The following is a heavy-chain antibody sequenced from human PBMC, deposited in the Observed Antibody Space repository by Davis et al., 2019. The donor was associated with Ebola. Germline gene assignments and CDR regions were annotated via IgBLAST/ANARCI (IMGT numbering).Heavy chain of an antibody. D-gene: IGHD6-19*01. Sequence: ESLKLSCAASGFTFSNYWMRWVRQAPGQGLERVANILPDGSEEQYVDSLKGRFTISRDNSKNTFNLQMNSLTAEDTAVYYCARDIGYSDGWPDYYYYGMDVWGQGTTVTVSS. V-gene: IGHV3-7*01. J-gene: IGHJ6*02. CDR3: ARDIGYSDGWPDYYYYGMDV. CDR1: GFTFSNYW. CDR2: ILPDGSEE.